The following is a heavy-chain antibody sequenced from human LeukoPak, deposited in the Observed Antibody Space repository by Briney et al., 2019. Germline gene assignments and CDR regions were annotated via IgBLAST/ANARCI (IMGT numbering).Heavy chain of an antibody. V-gene: IGHV1-2*06. CDR2: INPNSGGT. CDR3: ASITPYYYDSSGYY. CDR1: GYTFTGYY. J-gene: IGHJ4*02. Sequence: GASVKVSCKASGYTFTGYYMHWVRQAPGQGLEWMGRINPNSGGTNYAQKFQGRVTMTRDTSISTAYMELSRLRSDDTAVYYCASITPYYYDSSGYYWGQGTLVTVSS. D-gene: IGHD3-22*01.